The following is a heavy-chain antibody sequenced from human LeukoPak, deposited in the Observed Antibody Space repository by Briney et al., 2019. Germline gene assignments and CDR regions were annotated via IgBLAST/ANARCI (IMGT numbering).Heavy chain of an antibody. Sequence: ASVKVSCKASGYTFTSSGISWVRQAPGQGLEWMGWISTYNGITNYAQKLQGRVTMTTDTSTSRVYMDLRSLRSDDTAVYYCARDRAGSAWYTTFDYWGQGTLVTVSS. V-gene: IGHV1-18*01. D-gene: IGHD6-19*01. J-gene: IGHJ4*02. CDR2: ISTYNGIT. CDR3: ARDRAGSAWYTTFDY. CDR1: GYTFTSSG.